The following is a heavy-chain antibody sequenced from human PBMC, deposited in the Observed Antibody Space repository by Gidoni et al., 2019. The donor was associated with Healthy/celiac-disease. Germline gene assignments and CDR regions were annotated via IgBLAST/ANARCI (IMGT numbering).Heavy chain of an antibody. Sequence: QVQLVQSGAEVKKPGASVKVSCKASGYTFTSYAMHWVRQAPGQRLEWMGWINAGNGNTKYSQKFQGRVTITRDTSASTAYMELSSLRSEDTAVYYCARVAYDYYGSGYNWFDPWGQGTLVTVSS. D-gene: IGHD3-10*01. CDR2: INAGNGNT. CDR3: ARVAYDYYGSGYNWFDP. V-gene: IGHV1-3*01. J-gene: IGHJ5*02. CDR1: GYTFTSYA.